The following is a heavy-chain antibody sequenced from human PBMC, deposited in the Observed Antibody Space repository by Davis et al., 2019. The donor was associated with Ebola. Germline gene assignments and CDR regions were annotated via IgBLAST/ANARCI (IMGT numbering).Heavy chain of an antibody. CDR2: INTNTGNP. V-gene: IGHV7-4-1*02. D-gene: IGHD3-16*01. CDR1: GYTFTSYA. Sequence: ASVKVSCKASGYTFTSYAMNWVRQAPGQGLEWMGWINTNTGNPTYAQGFTGRFVFSLDTSVSTAYLQISSLKAEDTAVYYCARDRDDYVWGSPRAAGPYFDYWGQGTLVTVSS. J-gene: IGHJ4*02. CDR3: ARDRDDYVWGSPRAAGPYFDY.